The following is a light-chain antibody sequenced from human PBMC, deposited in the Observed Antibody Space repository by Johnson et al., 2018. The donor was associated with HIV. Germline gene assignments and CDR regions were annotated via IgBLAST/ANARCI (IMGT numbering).Light chain of an antibody. CDR1: SSNIGNNY. J-gene: IGLJ1*01. Sequence: QSVLTQPPSVSAAPGQKVTISCSGSSSNIGNNYVSWYQQLPGTSPKLLIYYNNKRPSGIPDRFSGSKSGTSASLAISGLQAEDEADYYCAAWDDSLNAYVFGTGTKVTVL. V-gene: IGLV1-51*01. CDR3: AAWDDSLNAYV. CDR2: YNN.